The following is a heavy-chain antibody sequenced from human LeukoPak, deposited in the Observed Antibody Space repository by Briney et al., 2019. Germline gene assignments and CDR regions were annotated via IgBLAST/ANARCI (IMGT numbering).Heavy chain of an antibody. CDR1: GFTFSNSW. V-gene: IGHV3-7*01. J-gene: IGHJ4*02. CDR2: IKQDGSEK. Sequence: GSLILSCAASGFTFSNSWMSWVRQAPGKGLEWVANIKQDGSEKYYVDSVKGRFTISRDNAKNSLYLQLNSLRAEDTAVYYCARDGPSGYYAYYFDYWGQGTLLTVSS. D-gene: IGHD3-22*01. CDR3: ARDGPSGYYAYYFDY.